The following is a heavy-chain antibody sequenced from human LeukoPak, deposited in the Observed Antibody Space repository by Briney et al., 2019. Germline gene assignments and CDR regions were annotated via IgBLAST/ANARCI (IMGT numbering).Heavy chain of an antibody. D-gene: IGHD2-2*01. CDR2: ISSNGGST. J-gene: IGHJ3*02. CDR1: GFTFSSYP. V-gene: IGHV3-64D*06. Sequence: GGSLRLSCSASGFTFSSYPMHWVRQAPGKGLEYVSAISSNGGSTYYADSVKGRFTISRDNSKNTLYLQMSSLRAEDTAVYYCARAEDCSSTSCPRAFDIWGQGTMVTVSS. CDR3: ARAEDCSSTSCPRAFDI.